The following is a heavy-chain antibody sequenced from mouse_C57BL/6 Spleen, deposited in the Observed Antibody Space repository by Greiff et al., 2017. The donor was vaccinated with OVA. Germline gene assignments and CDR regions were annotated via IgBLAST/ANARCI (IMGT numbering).Heavy chain of an antibody. V-gene: IGHV3-6*01. J-gene: IGHJ2*01. D-gene: IGHD1-1*01. Sequence: EVKLQESGPGLVKPSQSLSLTCSVTGYSITSGYYWNWIRQFPGNKLEWMGYISYDGSNNYNPSLKNRISITRDTSKNQFFLKLNSVTTEDTATYYCASLLLRYFDYWGQGTTLTVSS. CDR3: ASLLLRYFDY. CDR1: GYSITSGYY. CDR2: ISYDGSN.